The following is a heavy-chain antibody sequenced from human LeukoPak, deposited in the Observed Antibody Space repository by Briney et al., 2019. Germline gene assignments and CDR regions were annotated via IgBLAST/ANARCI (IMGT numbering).Heavy chain of an antibody. V-gene: IGHV4-4*07. CDR2: IYTSGST. Sequence: SETLSLTCTVSGGSISSYYWSWIRQPAGKGLEWIGRIYTSGSTNYNPSLKSRVTMSVDTSKNQFSLKLSSVTAADTAVYYCARDLFVASSLFFDYWGQGTQVTVSS. CDR3: ARDLFVASSLFFDY. CDR1: GGSISSYY. D-gene: IGHD6-13*01. J-gene: IGHJ4*02.